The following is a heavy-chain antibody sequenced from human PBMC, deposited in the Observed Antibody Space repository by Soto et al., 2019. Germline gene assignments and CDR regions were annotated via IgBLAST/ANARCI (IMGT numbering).Heavy chain of an antibody. CDR2: IYYSGST. J-gene: IGHJ5*02. D-gene: IGHD6-13*01. CDR1: GGSISSSSYY. Sequence: QLQLQESGPGLVKPSETLSLTCTVSGGSISSSSYYWGWIRQPPGKGLEWIGSIYYSGSTYYNPSLKSRVTISVDTSKNQFSLKLSSVTAADTAVYYCARHVVAAAHNWFDPWGQGTLVTVSS. V-gene: IGHV4-39*01. CDR3: ARHVVAAAHNWFDP.